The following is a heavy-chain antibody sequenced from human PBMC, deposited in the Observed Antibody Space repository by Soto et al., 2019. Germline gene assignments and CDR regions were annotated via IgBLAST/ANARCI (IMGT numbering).Heavy chain of an antibody. CDR2: ITGSADKT. Sequence: EVQLLESGGDLVQPGGSLRLSCAASGFSLSNYAMTWVRQAPGKGLEWVSGITGSADKTYYADSVKGRFIISRDNSKNTLYLQMNSRRAEDTALYYCARDCSSSSCSVWHYWGQGTLVTVSS. CDR3: ARDCSSSSCSVWHY. V-gene: IGHV3-23*01. J-gene: IGHJ4*02. D-gene: IGHD2-2*01. CDR1: GFSLSNYA.